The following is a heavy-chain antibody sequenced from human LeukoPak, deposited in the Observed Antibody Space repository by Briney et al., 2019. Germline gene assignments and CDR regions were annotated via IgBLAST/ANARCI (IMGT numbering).Heavy chain of an antibody. D-gene: IGHD4-23*01. CDR2: ISSSSTTI. J-gene: IGHJ6*03. CDR3: ARDAGNSNYYYYYYMDV. V-gene: IGHV3-48*01. Sequence: GGSLRLSCAASGFTFSSYSMMWVRQAPGKGLEWVSYISSSSTTIHYADSVKGRFTISRDNAKNSVYLQMNSLRAEDTAVYYCARDAGNSNYYYYYYMDVWGKGTTVTISS. CDR1: GFTFSSYS.